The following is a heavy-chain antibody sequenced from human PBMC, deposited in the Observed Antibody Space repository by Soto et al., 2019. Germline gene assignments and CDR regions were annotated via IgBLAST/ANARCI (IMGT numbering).Heavy chain of an antibody. CDR2: ISATGGST. Sequence: EVQLLESGGDLAQPGGSLRLSCAASGFTFWSYAMSWVRQAPGKGLEWVSGISATGGSTHYADSVKGRFTISRDNYKNNVLYLHMNSLRIDDTAVYFCAKDSPHGGGYGSNPYWYVDLWGRGTLVTVSS. D-gene: IGHD5-12*01. J-gene: IGHJ2*01. CDR1: GFTFWSYA. CDR3: AKDSPHGGGYGSNPYWYVDL. V-gene: IGHV3-23*01.